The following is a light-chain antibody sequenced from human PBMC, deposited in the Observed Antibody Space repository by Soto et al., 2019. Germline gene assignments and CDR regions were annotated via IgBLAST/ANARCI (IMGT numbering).Light chain of an antibody. CDR3: HTYNSYSLHT. CDR1: QSVSRR. Sequence: DIRMTQSPSTLSASVGDRITITCRASQSVSRRLAWYQQKPGKDPKLLIYDASSLESGVPSRFSGRGSGTEFTLTISSLQPDDCATYYCHTYNSYSLHTFGQGTKVDNK. J-gene: IGKJ2*01. V-gene: IGKV1-5*01. CDR2: DAS.